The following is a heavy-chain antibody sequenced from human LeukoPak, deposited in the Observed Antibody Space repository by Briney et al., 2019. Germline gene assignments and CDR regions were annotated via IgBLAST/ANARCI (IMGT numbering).Heavy chain of an antibody. V-gene: IGHV1-46*01. CDR1: GYTFTSYY. D-gene: IGHD5-18*01. Sequence: ASVKVSCKASGYTFTSYYMHWVRQAPGQGLEWMGIINPSGGSTSYAQKFQGRVTMTRDTSISTAYMELSRLRSDDTAVYYCARTSVTRDYYYYYMDVWGKGTTVTVSS. CDR2: INPSGGST. CDR3: ARTSVTRDYYYYYMDV. J-gene: IGHJ6*03.